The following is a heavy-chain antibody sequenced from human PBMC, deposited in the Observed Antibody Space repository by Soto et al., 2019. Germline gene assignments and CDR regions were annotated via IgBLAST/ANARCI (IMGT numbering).Heavy chain of an antibody. Sequence: PSETLSLTCAVYGGSFSGYYWRWIRQPPGKGLEWIGETNHSETTNNQPSLKSRVSISDDTSKNQFSLKLSSVAAADTAVYYCARAQWWVPAASVYYGIDVWGQGTTVTVSS. V-gene: IGHV4-34*01. D-gene: IGHD2-2*01. CDR1: GGSFSGYY. J-gene: IGHJ6*02. CDR2: TNHSETT. CDR3: ARAQWWVPAASVYYGIDV.